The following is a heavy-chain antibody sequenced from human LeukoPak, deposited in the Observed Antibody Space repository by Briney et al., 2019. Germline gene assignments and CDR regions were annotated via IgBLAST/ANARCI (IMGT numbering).Heavy chain of an antibody. V-gene: IGHV4-59*01. CDR1: GGSISSDH. D-gene: IGHD3-10*01. CDR2: IYYRGST. Sequence: SETLSLTCTVSGGSISSDHWNWIRQPPGKGLEWIGYIYYRGSTDYNPSLKSRVTISLDTSKNQFSLKLSSVTAADTAVYYCARGSHFGSYYNVLFWGQGTLVTVSS. CDR3: ARGSHFGSYYNVLF. J-gene: IGHJ4*02.